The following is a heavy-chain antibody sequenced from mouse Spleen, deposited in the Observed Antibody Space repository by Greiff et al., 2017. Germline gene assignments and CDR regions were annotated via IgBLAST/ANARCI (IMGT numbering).Heavy chain of an antibody. CDR1: GYIFTRYW. D-gene: IGHD4-1*01. CDR3: ARNWADY. V-gene: IGHV1-55*01. J-gene: IGHJ2*01. Sequence: QVQLQQPGAELVKPGTSVKLSCKASGYIFTRYWITWVRLRPGQGLEWIGDIYPGGGRINHNENFQSRATLTVDTVSSTAYLQLISLTPEDSAVYYCARNWADYWGQGTTLTVSS. CDR2: IYPGGGRI.